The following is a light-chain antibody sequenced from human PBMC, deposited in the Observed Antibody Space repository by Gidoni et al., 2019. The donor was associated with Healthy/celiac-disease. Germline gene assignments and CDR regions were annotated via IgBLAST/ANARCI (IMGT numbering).Light chain of an antibody. CDR1: QSVLYSSNNKNY. CDR3: QQYYSTLL. Sequence: DIVMTQSPDSLAVSLGERATINCKSSQSVLYSSNNKNYLAWYQQKPGQPPKLLIYWASTRESGVPDRFSGSGSGTDFTLTISSLQAEDVAVYYCQQYYSTLLFXQXTRLXIK. CDR2: WAS. J-gene: IGKJ5*01. V-gene: IGKV4-1*01.